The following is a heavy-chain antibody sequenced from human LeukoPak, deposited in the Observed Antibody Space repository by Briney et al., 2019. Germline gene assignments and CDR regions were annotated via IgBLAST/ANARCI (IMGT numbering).Heavy chain of an antibody. D-gene: IGHD3-10*02. CDR2: ISTSSSYI. V-gene: IGHV3-21*01. Sequence: GGSLRLSCAASGFTFSSYSMNWVRQAPGKGLEWVSSISTSSSYINYADSVKGRFTISRDNAKNSLYLQMNSLRAEDTAVYYCARYVYMDVWGKGTTVTVSS. J-gene: IGHJ6*03. CDR1: GFTFSSYS. CDR3: ARYVYMDV.